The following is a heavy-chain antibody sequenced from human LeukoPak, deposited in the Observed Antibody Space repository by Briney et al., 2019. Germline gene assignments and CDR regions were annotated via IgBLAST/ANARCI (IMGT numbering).Heavy chain of an antibody. V-gene: IGHV4-4*07. CDR2: IYTSGST. CDR1: GGSISSYY. D-gene: IGHD4-17*01. CDR3: ARGGGYGDYGYVDN. J-gene: IGHJ4*02. Sequence: KPSETLSLTCTVSGGSISSYYWSWIRQPAGKGLEWIGRIYTSGSTNYNPSLKSRVTVSVDTSKNQFSLKLSSVTAADTAVYYCARGGGYGDYGYVDNWGQGTLVTVSS.